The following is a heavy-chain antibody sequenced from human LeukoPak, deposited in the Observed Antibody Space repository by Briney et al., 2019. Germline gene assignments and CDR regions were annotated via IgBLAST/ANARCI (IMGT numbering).Heavy chain of an antibody. J-gene: IGHJ5*02. D-gene: IGHD6-19*01. CDR3: ARDRRSSGWYDVNWFDP. CDR2: INPNSGGT. Sequence: GASVKVSCKASGYTFTGYYMHWVRQAPGQGLEWMGRINPNSGGTNYAQKFQGRVTMTRDTSISTAYMELSRLRSDDTAVYYCARDRRSSGWYDVNWFDPWGRGNLVTVSS. CDR1: GYTFTGYY. V-gene: IGHV1-2*06.